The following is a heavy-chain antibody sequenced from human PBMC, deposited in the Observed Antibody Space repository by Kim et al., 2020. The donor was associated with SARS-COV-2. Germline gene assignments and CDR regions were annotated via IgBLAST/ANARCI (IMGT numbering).Heavy chain of an antibody. Sequence: GGSLRLSCAASGFTFSTYWMSWVRQAPGKGLEWVANIKQDGSEKYYVDSVKGRFTISRDNANKSLYLQMNSLRAEDTAVYYCARQGGSSWSREYNWFDPGGQGTLVTVSS. D-gene: IGHD6-13*01. CDR2: IKQDGSEK. V-gene: IGHV3-7*03. J-gene: IGHJ5*02. CDR1: GFTFSTYW. CDR3: ARQGGSSWSREYNWFDP.